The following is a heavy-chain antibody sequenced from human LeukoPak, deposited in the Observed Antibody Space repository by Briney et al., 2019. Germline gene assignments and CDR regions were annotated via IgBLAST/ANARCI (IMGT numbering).Heavy chain of an antibody. Sequence: TASETLSLTCTVSGYSISSGYYWGWIRQPPGKGLEWIGSIYYSGSTYYNPSLKSRVTISVDTSKNQFSLKLSSVTAADTAVYYCARRLTSTYYYDSSGYFTNWGQGTLVTVSS. V-gene: IGHV4-38-2*02. D-gene: IGHD3-22*01. CDR1: GYSISSGYY. CDR2: IYYSGST. J-gene: IGHJ4*02. CDR3: ARRLTSTYYYDSSGYFTN.